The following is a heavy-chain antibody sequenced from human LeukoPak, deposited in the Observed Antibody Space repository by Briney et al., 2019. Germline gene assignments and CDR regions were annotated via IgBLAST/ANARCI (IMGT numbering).Heavy chain of an antibody. CDR2: IYYSGST. CDR1: GGSISRGGYY. J-gene: IGHJ6*02. CDR3: ATSLAAAGSYYYYGMDV. D-gene: IGHD6-13*01. Sequence: SETLSLTCTVSGGSISRGGYYWSWIRQPPGKGLEWIGYIYYSGSTNYNPSLKSRVTISVDTSKNQFSLKLSSVTAADTAVYYCATSLAAAGSYYYYGMDVWGQGTTVTVSS. V-gene: IGHV4-61*08.